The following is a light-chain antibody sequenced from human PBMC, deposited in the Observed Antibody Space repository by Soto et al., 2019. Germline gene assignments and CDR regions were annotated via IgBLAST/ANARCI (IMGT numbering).Light chain of an antibody. CDR2: WAS. V-gene: IGKV4-1*01. J-gene: IGKJ4*01. CDR3: QQYYDTPLS. Sequence: DIVLTQSPDSVAVSLGERAAINCKSSQNLLYSSNNKNYFAWYQQKPGQPPKLLISWASTRVPGVPDRFSGNWSETDFTLSISNMQTEDAAVYYCQQYYDTPLSCGGGTKVEIK. CDR1: QNLLYSSNNKNY.